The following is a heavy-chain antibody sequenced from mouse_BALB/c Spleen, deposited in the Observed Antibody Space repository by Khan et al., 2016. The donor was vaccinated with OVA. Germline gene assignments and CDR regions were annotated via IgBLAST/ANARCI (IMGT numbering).Heavy chain of an antibody. D-gene: IGHD1-1*01. CDR3: ARDYYGSSYFDY. CDR2: INKSGST. J-gene: IGHJ2*01. CDR1: GYSITSDYA. Sequence: EVQLQESGPGLVKPSQSLSLTCTVTGYSITSDYAWNWIRQFPGRKLEWMAYINKSGSTSYNPSLKRRISVTRDTSKNQFYLQLNSVTTEDAATYYCARDYYGSSYFDYWGQGTTLTVSS. V-gene: IGHV3-2*02.